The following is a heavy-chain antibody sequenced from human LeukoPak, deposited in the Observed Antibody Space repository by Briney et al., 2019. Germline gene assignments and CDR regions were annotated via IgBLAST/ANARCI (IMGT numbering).Heavy chain of an antibody. Sequence: QPGGSLRLSCAASGFTVSSNYMSWVRQAPGKGLEWVSVIYSGGSTYYADSVKGRFTISRDNSKNTLYLQMNSLRAEDTAVYYCARGGRYCSGGSCYLSWSQGTLVTVSS. CDR2: IYSGGST. CDR1: GFTVSSNY. CDR3: ARGGRYCSGGSCYLS. V-gene: IGHV3-53*01. D-gene: IGHD2-15*01. J-gene: IGHJ4*02.